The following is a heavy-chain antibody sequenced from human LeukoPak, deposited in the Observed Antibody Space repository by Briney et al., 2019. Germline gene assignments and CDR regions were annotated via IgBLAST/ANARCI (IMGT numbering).Heavy chain of an antibody. CDR2: IYYSGST. D-gene: IGHD2-15*01. J-gene: IGHJ4*02. V-gene: IGHV4-39*07. CDR1: GGSISSSSYY. Sequence: SETLSLTCTVSGGSISSSSYYWGWIRQPPGKGLEWIGSIYYSGSTYYNPSLKSRVTISVDTSKNQFSLKLSSVTAADTAVYYCARDLLTIAVSTFDYWGQGTLVTVSS. CDR3: ARDLLTIAVSTFDY.